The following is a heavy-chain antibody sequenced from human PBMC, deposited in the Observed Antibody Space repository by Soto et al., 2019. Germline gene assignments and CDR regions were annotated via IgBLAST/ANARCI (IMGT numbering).Heavy chain of an antibody. CDR2: IYWDDDK. D-gene: IGHD5-18*01. Sequence: TLSLTCAVSGGSISSGGYSWTWIRQPPGKGLEWLAIIYWDDDKRYSPSLRTTFTITKDTSKNQVVLTMTNMDPVDTATYFCAHRPFNSAWHDAYDIWGPGTMVTVSS. CDR3: AHRPFNSAWHDAYDI. CDR1: GGSISSGGYS. V-gene: IGHV2-5*08. J-gene: IGHJ3*02.